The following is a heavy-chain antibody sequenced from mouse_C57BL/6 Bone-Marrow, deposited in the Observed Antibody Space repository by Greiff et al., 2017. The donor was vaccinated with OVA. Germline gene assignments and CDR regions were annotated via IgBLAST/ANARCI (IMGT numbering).Heavy chain of an antibody. CDR1: GFTFTDYY. V-gene: IGHV1-36*01. CDR3: ARSRGNYEGFAY. Sequence: LVEPGPSVKISCKASGFTFTDYYMPWVKQSHGKSLEWIGLVYPYNGGTSYNQKFKGKATVTVDTSSSTAYMELNSMTSEDSSVYYCARSRGNYEGFAYWGQGTLVTVSA. CDR2: VYPYNGGT. J-gene: IGHJ3*01. D-gene: IGHD2-1*01.